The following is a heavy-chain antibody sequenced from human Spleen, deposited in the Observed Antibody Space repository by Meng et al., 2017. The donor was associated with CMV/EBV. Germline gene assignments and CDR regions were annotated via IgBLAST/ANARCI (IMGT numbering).Heavy chain of an antibody. Sequence: VSGGSSSSGGYYWSWIRQHPGKGLEWIGYIYYSGSTYYNPSLKSRVTISVDTSKNQFSLKLSSVTAADTAVYYCARSNYGYNWFDPWGQGTLVTVSS. D-gene: IGHD4-11*01. V-gene: IGHV4-31*02. CDR1: GGSSSSGGYY. J-gene: IGHJ5*02. CDR2: IYYSGST. CDR3: ARSNYGYNWFDP.